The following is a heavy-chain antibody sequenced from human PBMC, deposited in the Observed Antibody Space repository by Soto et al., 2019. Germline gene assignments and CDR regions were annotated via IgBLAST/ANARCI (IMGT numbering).Heavy chain of an antibody. CDR1: GGSISSYY. CDR2: IYYSGST. V-gene: IGHV4-59*01. Sequence: PSETLSLTCTVSGGSISSYYWSWIRQPPGKGLEWIGYIYYSGSTNYNPSLKSRVTISVDTSKNQFSLKLSSVTAADTAVYYCARLRYYYDSSGYSDAFDIWGQGTMVTVSS. J-gene: IGHJ3*02. D-gene: IGHD3-22*01. CDR3: ARLRYYYDSSGYSDAFDI.